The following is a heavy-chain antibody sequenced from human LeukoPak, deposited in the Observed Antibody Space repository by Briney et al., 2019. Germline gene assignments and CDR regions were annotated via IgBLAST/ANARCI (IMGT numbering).Heavy chain of an antibody. J-gene: IGHJ1*01. CDR1: GFTFSSYS. V-gene: IGHV3-21*01. D-gene: IGHD3-22*01. Sequence: GGSLRLSRAASGFTFSSYSMNWVRQAPGKGLEWVSSISSSSYIYYADSVKGRFTISRDNAKNSLYLQMNSLRAEDTAVYYCARLYYYDSSGSRGDFQHWGQGTLVTVSS. CDR2: ISSSSYI. CDR3: ARLYYYDSSGSRGDFQH.